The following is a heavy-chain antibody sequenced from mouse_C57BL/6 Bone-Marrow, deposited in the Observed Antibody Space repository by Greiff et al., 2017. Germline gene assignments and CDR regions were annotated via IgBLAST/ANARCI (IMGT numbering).Heavy chain of an antibody. J-gene: IGHJ2*01. CDR2: IYPTSGRT. D-gene: IGHD4-1*01. CDR3: ERSGPLGRSFDY. Sequence: QVQLQQPGAELVKPGASVKMSCKASGYTFTSYWITWVKQRPGQGLEWIGDIYPTSGRTNYKETFKSKAILTVDTSSNTAYMQLSSLTSEDSAVFYCERSGPLGRSFDYWGQGTTLTVSS. V-gene: IGHV1-55*01. CDR1: GYTFTSYW.